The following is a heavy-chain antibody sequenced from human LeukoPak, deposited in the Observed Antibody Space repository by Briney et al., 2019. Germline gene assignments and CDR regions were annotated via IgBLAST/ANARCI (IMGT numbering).Heavy chain of an antibody. CDR3: ARENLAAAADY. CDR1: GFAFSDYW. Sequence: GSLQLSFAASGFAFSDYWVTWVRQAPGKGLEWVANIKQDGSEKYLVDSVKGRFTISRDNAKNTLYLQMNSLRLEDTAVYYCARENLAAAADYWGQGTVVTVSS. V-gene: IGHV3-7*01. CDR2: IKQDGSEK. J-gene: IGHJ4*02. D-gene: IGHD6-25*01.